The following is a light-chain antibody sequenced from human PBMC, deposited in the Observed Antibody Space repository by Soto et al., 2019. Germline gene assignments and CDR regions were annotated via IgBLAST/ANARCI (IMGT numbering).Light chain of an antibody. CDR1: QTISAL. V-gene: IGKV1-5*01. Sequence: IQMTQSPSTLSASVGDRVTITCQASQTISALLAWYQHKPGKAPKLLIYDASSLESGVPSRFSGSGSGTEFTLNISSLQPDDSATYYCQQYSSLVTFGQGTKLEI. CDR3: QQYSSLVT. J-gene: IGKJ2*01. CDR2: DAS.